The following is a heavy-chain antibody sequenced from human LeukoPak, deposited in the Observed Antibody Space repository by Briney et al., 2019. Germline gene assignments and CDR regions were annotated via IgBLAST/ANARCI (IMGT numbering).Heavy chain of an antibody. V-gene: IGHV3-33*01. CDR3: ARDRRYCSGGSCLYYFDY. D-gene: IGHD2-15*01. Sequence: GGSLRLSCAASGFTFSSYGMHWVRQAPGKGLEWVAVIWYEGINKYYADSVKGRFTISRDNSKNTLYLQMNSLRAEDTAVYYCARDRRYCSGGSCLYYFDYWGQGTLVTVSS. CDR1: GFTFSSYG. CDR2: IWYEGINK. J-gene: IGHJ4*02.